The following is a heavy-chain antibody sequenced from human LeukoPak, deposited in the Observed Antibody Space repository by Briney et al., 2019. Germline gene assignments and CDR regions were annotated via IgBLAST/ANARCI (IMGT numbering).Heavy chain of an antibody. V-gene: IGHV4-30-4*01. CDR1: GGSISSGDYY. CDR3: ARRNYYDSRGYQYYFDY. Sequence: PSETLSLTCTVSGGSISSGDYYWSWIRQPPGKGLEWIGYIYYSGSTYYNPSLKSRVTISVDTSKNQFSLKLSSVTAADTAVFYCARRNYYDSRGYQYYFDYWGQGTLVTVSS. D-gene: IGHD3-22*01. CDR2: IYYSGST. J-gene: IGHJ4*02.